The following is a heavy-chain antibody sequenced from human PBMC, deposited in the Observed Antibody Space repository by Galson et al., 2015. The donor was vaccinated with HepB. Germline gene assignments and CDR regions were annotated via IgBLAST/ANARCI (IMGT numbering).Heavy chain of an antibody. CDR1: GFTFSSYG. V-gene: IGHV3-30*03. Sequence: SLRLSCAASGFTFSSYGMHWVRQAPGKGLEWVAVISYDGSNKYYADSVKGRFTISRDNSKNTLYLQMNSLRAEDTAVYYCARRSGYSSSWGPFDYWGQGTLVTVSS. D-gene: IGHD6-13*01. CDR2: ISYDGSNK. CDR3: ARRSGYSSSWGPFDY. J-gene: IGHJ4*02.